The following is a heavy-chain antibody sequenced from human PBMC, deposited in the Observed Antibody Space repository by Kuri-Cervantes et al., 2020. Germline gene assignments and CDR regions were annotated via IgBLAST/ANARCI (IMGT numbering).Heavy chain of an antibody. J-gene: IGHJ4*02. CDR3: ARGYCSSSGCYFDY. D-gene: IGHD2-2*01. CDR1: GGSISSRCHY. V-gene: IGHV4-39*07. CDR2: IYQTGTT. Sequence: GSLRLSCNVSGGSISSRCHYWGWVRQPPGQGLEWIGSIYQTGTTYYNPPLKSRVAISMDTSKNQFSLKLSSVTAADTAVFYCARGYCSSSGCYFDYWGQGTRVTVSS.